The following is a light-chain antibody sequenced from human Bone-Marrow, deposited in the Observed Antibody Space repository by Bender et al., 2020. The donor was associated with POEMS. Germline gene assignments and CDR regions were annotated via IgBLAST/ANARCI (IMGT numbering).Light chain of an antibody. J-gene: IGLJ3*02. CDR3: QSYDNSLGGWV. V-gene: IGLV2-14*03. CDR2: DVS. CDR1: SSDVGAHNY. Sequence: QSALTQPASVSGSPGQSITISCTGTSSDVGAHNYVSWYQQHPGKAPKLIIYDVSNRPSGVPDRFSGSKSGTSASLAITGLQAEDEGDYYCQSYDNSLGGWVFGGGTKLTVL.